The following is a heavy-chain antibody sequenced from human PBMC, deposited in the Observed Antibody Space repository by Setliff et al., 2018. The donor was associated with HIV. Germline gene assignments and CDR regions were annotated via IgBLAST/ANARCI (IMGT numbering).Heavy chain of an antibody. J-gene: IGHJ6*02. CDR3: ARGVIAGELDV. D-gene: IGHD6-13*01. V-gene: IGHV4-4*02. CDR1: GVSIGSSNW. Sequence: SETLSLTCAVSGVSIGSSNWWTWVRQPPGKGLEWIGEIYHSGSTNYNPSLKSRVTISVDKSKNQFSLNLSSVTAADTAVYYCARGVIAGELDVWGQGTTVTVSS. CDR2: IYHSGST.